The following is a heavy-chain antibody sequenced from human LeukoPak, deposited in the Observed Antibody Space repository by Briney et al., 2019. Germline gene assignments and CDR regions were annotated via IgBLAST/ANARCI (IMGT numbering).Heavy chain of an antibody. Sequence: SETLSLTCAVYGGSFSGYYWSWIRQPPGKGLEWIGEINHSGSTNYNPSLKSRVTISVDTSKNQFSLKLSSVTAADTAVYYCARGTGPNTIFGVVTYYFDYWGQGTPVTVSS. CDR1: GGSFSGYY. CDR3: ARGTGPNTIFGVVTYYFDY. J-gene: IGHJ4*02. D-gene: IGHD3-3*01. V-gene: IGHV4-34*01. CDR2: INHSGST.